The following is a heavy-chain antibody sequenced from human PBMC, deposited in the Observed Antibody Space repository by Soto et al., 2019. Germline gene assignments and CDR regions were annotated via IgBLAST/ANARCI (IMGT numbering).Heavy chain of an antibody. CDR3: ARDSSGYYKYNWFDP. D-gene: IGHD3-22*01. CDR1: GGTFSSYA. J-gene: IGHJ5*02. CDR2: IIPIFGTA. Sequence: QVQLVQSGAEVKKPGSSVKVSCKASGGTFSSYAISWVRQAPGQGLEWMGGIIPIFGTANYAQKFQGRVTIXEDXSXITAYMELSSLRSEDTAVYYCARDSSGYYKYNWFDPWGQGTLVTVSS. V-gene: IGHV1-69*12.